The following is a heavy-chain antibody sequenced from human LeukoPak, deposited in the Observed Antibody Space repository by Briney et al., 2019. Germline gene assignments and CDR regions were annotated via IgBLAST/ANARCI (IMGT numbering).Heavy chain of an antibody. Sequence: GGSLRLSCAASGFTFANYAMHWVRQAPGKGLEWVAVIWLDGTYTYYSDSVKGRFTISRDNSKNTLYLQMNNLRAEDTAVYYCAKDHDSSGWVDYWGQGTLVTVSP. CDR2: IWLDGTYT. V-gene: IGHV3-33*06. CDR3: AKDHDSSGWVDY. CDR1: GFTFANYA. J-gene: IGHJ4*02. D-gene: IGHD6-19*01.